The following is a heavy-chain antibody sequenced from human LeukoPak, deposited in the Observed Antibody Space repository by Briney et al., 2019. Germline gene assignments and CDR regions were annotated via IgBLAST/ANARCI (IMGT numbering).Heavy chain of an antibody. V-gene: IGHV3-53*01. CDR1: GFTVSTNF. J-gene: IGHJ4*02. D-gene: IGHD4-17*01. CDR3: ARTYGDYVYILGY. CDR2: IYSGGST. Sequence: GGSLRLSCAASGFTVSTNFMSCLRQAPGKGLEWVSVIYSGGSTYYADSVKGRFTISRDNSKNTLYLQMNSLRAEDTAVYYCARTYGDYVYILGYWGQGTLVTVSS.